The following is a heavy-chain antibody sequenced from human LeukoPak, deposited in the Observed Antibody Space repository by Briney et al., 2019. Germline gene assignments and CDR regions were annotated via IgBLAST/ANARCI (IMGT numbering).Heavy chain of an antibody. CDR1: GDSTTNYY. V-gene: IGHV4-59*08. CDR2: IYSSGTT. CDR3: ARLLRQTSVGPDLYYFDY. D-gene: IGHD2-2*02. Sequence: SETLSLTCTVSGDSTTNYYWSWIRQPPGKGLECIGYIYSSGTTNYNPSLKSRVTLSIDTSKNQFSLKLSSVTAADTAVYYCARLLRQTSVGPDLYYFDYWGQGTLVTVSS. J-gene: IGHJ4*02.